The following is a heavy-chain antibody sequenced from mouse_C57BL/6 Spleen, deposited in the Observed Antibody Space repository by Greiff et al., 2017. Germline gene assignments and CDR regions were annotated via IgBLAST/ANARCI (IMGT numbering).Heavy chain of an antibody. V-gene: IGHV5-9*01. Sequence: DVMLVESGGGLVKPGGSLKLSCAASGFTFSSYTMSWVRQTPGKRLEWVATISGGGGNTYYPDSVKGRFTLSRDNAKNTLYLQMSSLRSEDTAVYYFARPPLGYWYFDVWGTGTTVTVSS. CDR3: ARPPLGYWYFDV. J-gene: IGHJ1*03. CDR2: ISGGGGNT. CDR1: GFTFSSYT.